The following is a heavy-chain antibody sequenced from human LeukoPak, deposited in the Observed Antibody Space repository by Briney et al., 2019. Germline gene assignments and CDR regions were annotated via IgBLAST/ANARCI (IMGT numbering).Heavy chain of an antibody. CDR2: ISGSGGST. J-gene: IGHJ4*02. D-gene: IGHD5-12*01. CDR3: AKCGYSGYGHFDY. Sequence: GGSLRLSCAASGFTFNNYAMNWVRQAPGKGLEWVSAISGSGGSTNYADSVKGRFTISRDNSKNTLYLQMNSLGAEDTALYYCAKCGYSGYGHFDYWGQETLVTVSS. CDR1: GFTFNNYA. V-gene: IGHV3-23*01.